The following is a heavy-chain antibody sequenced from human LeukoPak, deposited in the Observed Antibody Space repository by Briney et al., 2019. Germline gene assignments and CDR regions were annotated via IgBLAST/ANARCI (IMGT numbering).Heavy chain of an antibody. CDR1: GGSISSGSYY. V-gene: IGHV4-61*02. CDR3: AREAGYYYYYMDV. Sequence: SQTLSLTCTVSGGSISSGSYYWSWIRQPARKGLEWIGRIYTSGSTNYNPSLKSRVTISVDTSKNQFSLKLSSVTAADTAVYYCAREAGYYYYYMDVWAKGTTVTVSS. J-gene: IGHJ6*03. CDR2: IYTSGST.